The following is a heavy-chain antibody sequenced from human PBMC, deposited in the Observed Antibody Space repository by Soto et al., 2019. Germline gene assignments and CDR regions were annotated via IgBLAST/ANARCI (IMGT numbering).Heavy chain of an antibody. Sequence: GGSLRLSCAASGCTFSNAWMNWVRQAPGKGLEWVGRIKSKTDGGTTDYAAPVKGRFTISRDDSKNTLYLQMNSLKTEDTAVYYCTTGPPIVVVVAATQRNDYWGQGTLVTVSS. CDR2: IKSKTDGGTT. V-gene: IGHV3-15*07. J-gene: IGHJ4*02. CDR1: GCTFSNAW. D-gene: IGHD2-15*01. CDR3: TTGPPIVVVVAATQRNDY.